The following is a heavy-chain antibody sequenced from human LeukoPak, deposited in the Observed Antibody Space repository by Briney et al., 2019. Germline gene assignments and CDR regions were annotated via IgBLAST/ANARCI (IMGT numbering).Heavy chain of an antibody. CDR3: ATSRWSSYEEDAFDI. D-gene: IGHD4-23*01. V-gene: IGHV3-15*01. Sequence: GGSLRLSCAASGFTFDKAWMTWVRQASGKGLEWVGRIRGKGDGGRTEYAAPVKGRFTISRDDSMNTVFLQMDSLQTEDAAVYYCATSRWSSYEEDAFDIWGQGTLVIVSS. CDR1: GFTFDKAW. J-gene: IGHJ3*02. CDR2: IRGKGDGGRT.